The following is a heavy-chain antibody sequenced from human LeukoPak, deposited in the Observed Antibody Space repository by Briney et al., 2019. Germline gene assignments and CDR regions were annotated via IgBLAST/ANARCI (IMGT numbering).Heavy chain of an antibody. CDR2: IYYIGST. V-gene: IGHV4-59*08. Sequence: SETLSLTCTVSGGSMRSHYWSWIRQPPGKGPEWIGYIYYIGSTHYNPSLESRVTISVDTSKNQFSLKLSSVTAVDTAVYYCARHAAVAGSAFDYWGQGTLVTVSS. D-gene: IGHD6-19*01. CDR3: ARHAAVAGSAFDY. CDR1: GGSMRSHY. J-gene: IGHJ4*02.